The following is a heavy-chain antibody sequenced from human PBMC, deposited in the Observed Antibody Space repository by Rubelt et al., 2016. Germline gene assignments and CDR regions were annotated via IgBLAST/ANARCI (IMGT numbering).Heavy chain of an antibody. J-gene: IGHJ4*02. V-gene: IGHV3-30*04. CDR2: LSYDGTNK. CDR3: ASSSGWYFDY. Sequence: QVQLVESGGGVVQPGRPLRLSCAASGFTFSSYAMHWVRQAPGKGLVWVAVLSYDGTNKYYADSVKGRFTISRDKSKNTLYLQMNSLRAEDTAVYYCASSSGWYFDYWGQGTLVTVSS. D-gene: IGHD6-19*01. CDR1: GFTFSSYA.